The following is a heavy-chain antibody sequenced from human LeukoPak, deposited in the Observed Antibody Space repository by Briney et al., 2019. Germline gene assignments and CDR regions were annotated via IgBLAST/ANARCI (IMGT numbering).Heavy chain of an antibody. D-gene: IGHD4/OR15-4a*01. CDR2: INWNGDET. V-gene: IGHV3-43*01. CDR3: ARRAGAYSHPYDY. Sequence: QSGGSLRLSCAASGFGLDGYTMHWVRQFPGKGLEWVSLINWNGDETYYSDSVKGRFTISRDNSKNTLYLQMNSLRAEDTAVYYCARRAGAYSHPYDYWGQGTLVTVSS. J-gene: IGHJ4*02. CDR1: GFGLDGYT.